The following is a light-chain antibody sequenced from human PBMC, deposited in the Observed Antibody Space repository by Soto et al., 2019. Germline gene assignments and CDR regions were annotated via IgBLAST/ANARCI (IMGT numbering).Light chain of an antibody. CDR2: KVS. J-gene: IGLJ7*01. CDR3: CSYGGSTAV. CDR1: SSDVGSHNL. Sequence: QSALTQPASVSGSPGQSITISCTGTSSDVGSHNLVSWYQQHPGQAPKLMIYKVSKRPLGVSARFSASKSGNTASLTISGLQAEDEADYYCCSYGGSTAVFGGGTQLTVL. V-gene: IGLV2-23*02.